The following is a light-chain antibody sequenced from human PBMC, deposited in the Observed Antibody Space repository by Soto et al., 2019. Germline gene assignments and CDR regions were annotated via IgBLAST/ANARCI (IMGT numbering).Light chain of an antibody. CDR3: QQRNIWPPVN. J-gene: IGKJ5*01. V-gene: IGKV3-15*01. CDR2: SAS. Sequence: EIVMTQSPATLSVSPGERATLSCRASQSVVTNLAWYRQKPGQAPRLLIFSASTRATGIPARFSGGGSGTEFTLTISSLEPEDSAIYYCQQRNIWPPVNFGQGTRLEIK. CDR1: QSVVTN.